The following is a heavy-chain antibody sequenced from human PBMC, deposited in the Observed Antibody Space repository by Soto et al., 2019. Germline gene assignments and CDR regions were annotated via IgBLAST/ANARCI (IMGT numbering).Heavy chain of an antibody. V-gene: IGHV4-31*03. CDR3: ARDGDARGSRDWYFDL. D-gene: IGHD3-10*01. J-gene: IGHJ2*01. CDR1: GGSISSGGYY. Sequence: QVQLQESGPGLVKPSQTLSLTCTVSGGSISSGGYYWSWIRQHPGKGLEWIGYIYYSGSTYYNPSLKSRVTISVDTSKNQFSLKLSSVTAADTAVYYCARDGDARGSRDWYFDLWGRGTLVTVSP. CDR2: IYYSGST.